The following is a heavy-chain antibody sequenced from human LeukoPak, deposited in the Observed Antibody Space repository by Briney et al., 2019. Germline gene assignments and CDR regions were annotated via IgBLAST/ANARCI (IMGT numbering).Heavy chain of an antibody. J-gene: IGHJ3*02. Sequence: GESLRLSCIASGFAFNSYEMNWVRQAPGKGLEWVSSISSSSAYIYYADSVEGRFTVSRDNAKNSLYLQMNSLRAEDTAVHYCARENFYDSSGSDAFDIWGQGTMVTVSS. D-gene: IGHD3-22*01. CDR3: ARENFYDSSGSDAFDI. CDR2: ISSSSAYI. CDR1: GFAFNSYE. V-gene: IGHV3-21*01.